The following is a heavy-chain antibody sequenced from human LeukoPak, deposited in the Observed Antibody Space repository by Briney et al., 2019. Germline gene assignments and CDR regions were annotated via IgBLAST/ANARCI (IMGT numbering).Heavy chain of an antibody. CDR1: GYSFTSYW. J-gene: IGHJ3*02. D-gene: IGHD3-10*01. V-gene: IGHV5-51*01. Sequence: GESLKISCKGSGYSFTSYWIGWVRQMPGKGLEWMGIIYPGDSDTRYSPSFQGQVTISADKSINTAYLEWNSLKASDTAMYYCARVKVVYYDSGSYLYHAFDIWGQGTMVTVSS. CDR2: IYPGDSDT. CDR3: ARVKVVYYDSGSYLYHAFDI.